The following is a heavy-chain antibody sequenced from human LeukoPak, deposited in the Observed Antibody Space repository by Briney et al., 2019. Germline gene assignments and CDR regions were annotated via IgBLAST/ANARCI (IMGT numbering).Heavy chain of an antibody. CDR3: ASENYDFWSEKRDC. CDR2: IYYSGGT. V-gene: IGHV4-59*12. Sequence: SETLSLTCTVSGGSISSYYWSWIRQPPGKGPEWIGYIYYSGGTNYNPSLKSRVTISVDTSKNQFSLKLSSVTAADTAVYYCASENYDFWSEKRDCWGQGTLVTVSS. CDR1: GGSISSYY. D-gene: IGHD3-3*01. J-gene: IGHJ4*02.